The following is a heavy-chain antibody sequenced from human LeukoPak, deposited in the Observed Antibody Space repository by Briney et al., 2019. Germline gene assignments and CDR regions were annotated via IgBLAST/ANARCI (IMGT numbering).Heavy chain of an antibody. CDR1: GGSFGGYY. CDR3: ARSDLYGDYPPGNY. CDR2: INHSGST. J-gene: IGHJ4*02. Sequence: SETLSLTSAVYGGSFGGYYWSWIRQPPGKGLEWIGEINHSGSTNYTPSLKSRVTISVDTSKNQFSLKLSSVTAADTAFYYCARSDLYGDYPPGNYWGQGTLVAVSS. D-gene: IGHD4-17*01. V-gene: IGHV4-34*01.